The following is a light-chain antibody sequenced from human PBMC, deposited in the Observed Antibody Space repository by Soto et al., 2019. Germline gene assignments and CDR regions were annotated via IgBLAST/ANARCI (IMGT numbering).Light chain of an antibody. CDR3: CSYVGSSILM. V-gene: IGLV2-23*02. Sequence: QSALTQPASVSGSPGQSITISCTGTSSDVGSYNLVSWYQQLPGKAPKLIIYEVNERPSGISDRFSGSKSGNTASLTISGLQGEDEAEYYCCSYVGSSILMFGGGTKVTVL. CDR1: SSDVGSYNL. J-gene: IGLJ3*02. CDR2: EVN.